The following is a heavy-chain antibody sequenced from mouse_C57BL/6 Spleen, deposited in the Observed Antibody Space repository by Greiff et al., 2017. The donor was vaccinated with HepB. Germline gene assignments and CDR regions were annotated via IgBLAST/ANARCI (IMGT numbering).Heavy chain of an antibody. CDR1: GFTFSDYY. CDR3: AKGGGAGNYYAMDY. V-gene: IGHV5-12*01. J-gene: IGHJ4*01. CDR2: ISNGGGST. Sequence: EVQLVESGGGLVQPGGSLKLSCAASGFTFSDYYMYWVRQTPEKRLEWVAYISNGGGSTYYPDTVKGRFTISRDNAKNTLYLQMSRLKSEDKAMYYCAKGGGAGNYYAMDYWGQGTSVTVSS.